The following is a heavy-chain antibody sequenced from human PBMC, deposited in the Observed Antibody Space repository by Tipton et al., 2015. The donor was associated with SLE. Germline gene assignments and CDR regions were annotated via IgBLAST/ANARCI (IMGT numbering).Heavy chain of an antibody. J-gene: IGHJ4*02. CDR2: VYYSGST. V-gene: IGHV4-34*01. D-gene: IGHD5-24*01. CDR1: GGSFSGYY. Sequence: TLSLTCAVYGGSFSGYYWSWIRQPPGKGLEWIGSVYYSGSTYYNPSLESRITISLDTSKNQFSVKLSSVTAADTAVYYCARHPRPMAAFDHWGQGRLVTVSS. CDR3: ARHPRPMAAFDH.